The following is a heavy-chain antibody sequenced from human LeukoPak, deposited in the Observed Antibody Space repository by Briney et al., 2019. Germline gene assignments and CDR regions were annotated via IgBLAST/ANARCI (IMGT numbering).Heavy chain of an antibody. V-gene: IGHV3-23*01. J-gene: IGHJ4*02. D-gene: IGHD2-2*02. CDR2: ISGSGGST. Sequence: GGSLRLSCAASGFTFSSYAMSWVRQAPGKGLEWVSAISGSGGSTYYADSVKGRFTISRDNSKNTLYLQMNSPRAEDTAVYYCAKEAGCSSTSCYMDAGTPFDYWGQGTLVTVSS. CDR3: AKEAGCSSTSCYMDAGTPFDY. CDR1: GFTFSSYA.